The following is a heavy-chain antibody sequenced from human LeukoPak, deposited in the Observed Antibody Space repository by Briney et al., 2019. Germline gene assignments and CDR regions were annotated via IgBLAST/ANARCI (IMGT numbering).Heavy chain of an antibody. Sequence: ASVKVSCKASGGTFISYAISWVRQAPGQGLEWMGGIIPIFGTANYAQKFQGRVTITADESTSTAYMELSGLRSEDTAVYYCARDAYCGGDCYFPRMDVWGQGTTVTVSS. CDR1: GGTFISYA. CDR2: IIPIFGTA. V-gene: IGHV1-69*13. J-gene: IGHJ6*02. D-gene: IGHD2-21*02. CDR3: ARDAYCGGDCYFPRMDV.